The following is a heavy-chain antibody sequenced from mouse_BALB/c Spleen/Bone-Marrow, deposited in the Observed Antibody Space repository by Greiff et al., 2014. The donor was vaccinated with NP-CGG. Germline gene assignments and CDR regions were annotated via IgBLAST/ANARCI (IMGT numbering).Heavy chain of an antibody. V-gene: IGHV1-74*01. D-gene: IGHD6-1*01. CDR1: DYTFTSYW. Sequence: QVQLKESGPELVRPGASVKMSCKASDYTFTSYWMHWVKQRPGQGPEWIGMIDPSNSETRLNQKLKDKATLNVDKSSNTAYMHLSSLTSEDSAVYYCARTFQPRRAMDYWGQGSSVTVSS. CDR2: IDPSNSET. CDR3: ARTFQPRRAMDY. J-gene: IGHJ4*01.